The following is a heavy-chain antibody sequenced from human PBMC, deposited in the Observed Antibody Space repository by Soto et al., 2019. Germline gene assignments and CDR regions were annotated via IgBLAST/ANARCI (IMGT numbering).Heavy chain of an antibody. V-gene: IGHV3-30-3*01. J-gene: IGHJ4*02. CDR1: GFSFSTYG. CDR2: ISYEGSTK. CDR3: ARDLYLYGSGSTIDY. D-gene: IGHD3-10*01. Sequence: GGSLRLSCAAAGFSFSTYGMHWVRQAPGKGLEWVAVISYEGSTKYYADSMKGQFTISRDNSKNTLYLQMNNLRPEDTAVYYCARDLYLYGSGSTIDYWGQGTLVTVSS.